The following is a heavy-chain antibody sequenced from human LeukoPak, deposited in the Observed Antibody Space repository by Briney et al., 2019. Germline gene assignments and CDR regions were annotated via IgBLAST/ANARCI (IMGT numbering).Heavy chain of an antibody. D-gene: IGHD3-10*01. CDR3: AKDHPQYYH. Sequence: GGSLRLSCAASGFTFSSYSMNWVRQAPGKGLEWVSYISSSSSTIYYADSVKGRFTISRDNSKNTLYLQMNSLRAEDTAVYYCAKDHPQYYHWGQGTLVTVSS. CDR1: GFTFSSYS. CDR2: ISSSSSTI. V-gene: IGHV3-48*01. J-gene: IGHJ5*02.